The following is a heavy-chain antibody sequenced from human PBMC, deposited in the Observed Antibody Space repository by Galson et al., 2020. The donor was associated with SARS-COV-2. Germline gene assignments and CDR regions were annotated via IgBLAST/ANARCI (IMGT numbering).Heavy chain of an antibody. Sequence: GESLKISCKASGYTFTSYYMHWVRQAPGQGLEWMGIINPSGGSTSYAQKFQGRVTMTRDTSTSTVYMELSSLRSEDTAVYYCARDAGTGNYDIFTSSLGASGMDVWGQGTTVTVSS. CDR1: GYTFTSYY. J-gene: IGHJ6*02. CDR2: INPSGGST. CDR3: ARDAGTGNYDIFTSSLGASGMDV. D-gene: IGHD3-9*01. V-gene: IGHV1-46*01.